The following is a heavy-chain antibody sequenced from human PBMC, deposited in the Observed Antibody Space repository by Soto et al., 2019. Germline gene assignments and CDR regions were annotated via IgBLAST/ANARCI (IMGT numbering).Heavy chain of an antibody. V-gene: IGHV1-69*05. CDR2: IIPMFGTA. J-gene: IGHJ4*02. CDR1: GGTFSTYA. Sequence: QVQLVQSGAEVKKPESSVKVSCKAPGGTFSTYAISWVRQAPGQGLEWMGGIIPMFGTANYAQRFQDRFTMTXXESTNTAYMELSSLRSEDTAVYFCASGIQLWLRRINNGYSGWGQGTLVTVSS. D-gene: IGHD5-18*01. CDR3: ASGIQLWLRRINNGYSG.